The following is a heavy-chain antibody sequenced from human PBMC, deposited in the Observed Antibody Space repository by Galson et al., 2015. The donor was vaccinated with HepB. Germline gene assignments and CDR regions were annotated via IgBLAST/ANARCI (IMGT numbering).Heavy chain of an antibody. J-gene: IGHJ4*02. Sequence: SLRLSCAASGFTFPNFAMSWVRQAPGKGLEWVAGISGSGQSTHYADSVKGRFTISRDNSKNTLYLQMTSLRGEDMALYYCTKDREAPYDFLYYFDYWGQGTLFTVSS. CDR2: ISGSGQST. D-gene: IGHD3/OR15-3a*01. CDR1: GFTFPNFA. V-gene: IGHV3-23*01. CDR3: TKDREAPYDFLYYFDY.